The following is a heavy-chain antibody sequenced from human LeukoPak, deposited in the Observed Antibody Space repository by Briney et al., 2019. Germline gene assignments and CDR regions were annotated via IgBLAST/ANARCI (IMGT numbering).Heavy chain of an antibody. CDR1: GGSISSYY. V-gene: IGHV4-4*07. Sequence: PSETLSLTCTVSGGSISSYYWSWIRQPAGKGLEWIGRIYTSGSTNYNPSLKSRVTMSVDTSKNQFSLKLSSVTAADTAVYYCARGQTRFSSSWSSVDFDIWGQGTMVTVSS. CDR3: ARGQTRFSSSWSSVDFDI. J-gene: IGHJ3*02. D-gene: IGHD6-13*01. CDR2: IYTSGST.